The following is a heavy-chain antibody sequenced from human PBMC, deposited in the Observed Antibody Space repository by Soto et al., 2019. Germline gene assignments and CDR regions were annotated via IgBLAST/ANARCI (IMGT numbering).Heavy chain of an antibody. Sequence: TLSLTCTVSGCSISSRSYYWGLIRQPPGKGLEWIGSIYYSGNAYYNPSLKSRVAVSVDTSKNQFSLKVTSVTATDTAVYYCARHKDTSSRYLLPDFWGQGTLVTVSS. CDR1: GCSISSRSYY. J-gene: IGHJ4*02. CDR3: ARHKDTSSRYLLPDF. V-gene: IGHV4-39*01. D-gene: IGHD6-13*01. CDR2: IYYSGNA.